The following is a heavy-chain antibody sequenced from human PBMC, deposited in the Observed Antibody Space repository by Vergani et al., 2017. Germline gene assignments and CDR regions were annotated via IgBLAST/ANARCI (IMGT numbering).Heavy chain of an antibody. CDR1: GGTFSSYA. V-gene: IGHV1-69*04. CDR2: ISPILGIA. Sequence: QVQLVQSGAEVKKPGSSVKVSCKASGGTFSSYAISWVRQAPGQGLEWMGRISPILGIANYAQNVQGRVTITADKATSTACMELSSLRSEDTAVYYCAGGAEYYYGSSGYANWGQGTLVTVSS. D-gene: IGHD3-22*01. CDR3: AGGAEYYYGSSGYAN. J-gene: IGHJ4*02.